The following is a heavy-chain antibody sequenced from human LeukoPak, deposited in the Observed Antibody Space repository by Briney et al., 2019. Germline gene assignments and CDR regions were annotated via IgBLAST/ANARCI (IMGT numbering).Heavy chain of an antibody. Sequence: GGSLRLSCAAAGFTFNNYAMSWVRQAPGKGLKWVSGISSGGSTYYADSVKGRFTISRDNSKNTLFLQMNSLRAEDTAVYYCAKDTYSSFPYYFDYWGQGTLVTVSS. D-gene: IGHD6-6*01. CDR2: ISSGGST. V-gene: IGHV3-23*01. J-gene: IGHJ4*02. CDR1: GFTFNNYA. CDR3: AKDTYSSFPYYFDY.